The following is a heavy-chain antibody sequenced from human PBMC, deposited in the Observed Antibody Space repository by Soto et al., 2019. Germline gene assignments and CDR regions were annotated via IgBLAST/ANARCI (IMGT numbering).Heavy chain of an antibody. V-gene: IGHV4-39*01. J-gene: IGHJ6*02. D-gene: IGHD3-10*01. CDR3: ARHRLETGVNLFLWFGDRFYYYYGMDV. CDR2: IYCSGST. CDR1: GGSISSSSYY. Sequence: PSETLSLTCTVSGGSISSSSYYWGWIRQPPGKGLEWIGSIYCSGSTYYNPSLKSRVTISVDTSKNQFSLKLSSVTAADTAVYYCARHRLETGVNLFLWFGDRFYYYYGMDVWGQGTTVTVSS.